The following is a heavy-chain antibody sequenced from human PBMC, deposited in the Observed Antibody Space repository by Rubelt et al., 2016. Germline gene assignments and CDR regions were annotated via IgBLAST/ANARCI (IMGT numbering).Heavy chain of an antibody. D-gene: IGHD3-16*01. J-gene: IGHJ4*02. CDR1: GGSIISSSY. Sequence: QLQLQESGPGLVKTSETLSLTCTVSGGSIISSSYYWGWIRQPPGKGLEWVAVISHDGSNDYYADSVKGRFTVSRDDSKNTLYLQMSGRRGEDTAVYYCARDAAIGVFDYWGQGTLVTVSS. CDR3: ARDAAIGVFDY. CDR2: ISHDGSND. V-gene: IGHV3-30*04.